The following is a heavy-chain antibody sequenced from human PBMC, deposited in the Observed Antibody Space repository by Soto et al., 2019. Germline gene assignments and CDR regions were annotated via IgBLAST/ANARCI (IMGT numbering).Heavy chain of an antibody. V-gene: IGHV3-30-3*01. J-gene: IGHJ4*01. D-gene: IGHD3-16*01. Sequence: QVQLVESGGGVVQPGRSLRLSCAASGFNFNNYAMHWVRQAPGKGLEWVAIISPDGSNENYADSVKGRFTISRDNSKNTVFLLINSLPAEVIGVYHCQSLGGVGFPPLDYWGRGTMVTFS. CDR2: ISPDGSNE. CDR3: QSLGGVGFPPLDY. CDR1: GFNFNNYA.